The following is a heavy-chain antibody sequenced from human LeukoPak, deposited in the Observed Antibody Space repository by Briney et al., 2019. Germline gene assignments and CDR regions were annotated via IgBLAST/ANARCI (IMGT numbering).Heavy chain of an antibody. CDR2: INPNSGGT. CDR1: GYTFTGYY. J-gene: IGHJ3*02. CDR3: ARDDTTRYYDILTGLGSDAFDI. Sequence: ASVKVSCKASGYTFTGYYMHWVRQAPGQGLEWMGWINPNSGGTNYAQKFQGRVTMTRDTSISTAYMELSRLRSDDTAVYYCARDDTTRYYDILTGLGSDAFDIWGQGTMVTVCS. V-gene: IGHV1-2*02. D-gene: IGHD3-9*01.